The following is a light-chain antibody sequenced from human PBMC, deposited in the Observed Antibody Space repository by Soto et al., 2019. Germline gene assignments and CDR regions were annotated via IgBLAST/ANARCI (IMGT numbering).Light chain of an antibody. CDR3: RQYGYLGT. CDR2: DTS. V-gene: IGKV3-20*01. J-gene: IGKJ1*01. Sequence: EIVLTQSPGTLSLSPGERATLSCRTSQTLSSSFLAWYQQTPGQAPRLLIYDTSTRAIDIPDRFSGSGSGTDFTLSISSLEPEAFAVYSCRQYGYLGTFGQGTKVEFK. CDR1: QTLSSSF.